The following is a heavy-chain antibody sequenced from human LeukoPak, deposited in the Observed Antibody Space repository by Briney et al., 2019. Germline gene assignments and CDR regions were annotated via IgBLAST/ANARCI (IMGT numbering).Heavy chain of an antibody. CDR1: GGSISSYY. CDR2: IYISGST. J-gene: IGHJ4*02. V-gene: IGHV4-4*07. Sequence: SETLSLTCTVSGGSISSYYWSWIRQPAGKGLEWIGRIYISGSTNYNPSLKSRVTMSLDTSKNQFSLKLSSVTAADTAVYYCARDRGTWNDDGFDYWGQGTLVTVSS. CDR3: ARDRGTWNDDGFDY. D-gene: IGHD1-1*01.